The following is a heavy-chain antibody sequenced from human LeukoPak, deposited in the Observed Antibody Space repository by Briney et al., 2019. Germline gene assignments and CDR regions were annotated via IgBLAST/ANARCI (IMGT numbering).Heavy chain of an antibody. CDR3: ARGTMVGVDGAEFDY. CDR1: GYTFTGYY. D-gene: IGHD4/OR15-4a*01. CDR2: INPNSGGT. Sequence: ASVKVSCKASGYTFTGYYIHWVRPAPGQGLEWMGWINPNSGGTKYAQKFQGRVTMTRDTSISTAYMELSSLRSDDTAVYYCARGTMVGVDGAEFDYWGQGTLVTVSS. V-gene: IGHV1-2*02. J-gene: IGHJ4*02.